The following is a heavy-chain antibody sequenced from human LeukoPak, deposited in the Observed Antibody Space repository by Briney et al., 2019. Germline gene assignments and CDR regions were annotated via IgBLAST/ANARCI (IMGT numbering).Heavy chain of an antibody. CDR2: ISAYNGNT. J-gene: IGHJ4*02. V-gene: IGHV1-18*01. D-gene: IGHD4-11*01. CDR3: AREKSAVTTTRHSDY. Sequence: ASVKVSCKASGYTFTSYGISWVRQAPGQGLEWMGWISAYNGNTNYAQKLQGRVIMTTDTSTSTAYMELRSLRSDDTAVYYCAREKSAVTTTRHSDYWGQGTLVTVSS. CDR1: GYTFTSYG.